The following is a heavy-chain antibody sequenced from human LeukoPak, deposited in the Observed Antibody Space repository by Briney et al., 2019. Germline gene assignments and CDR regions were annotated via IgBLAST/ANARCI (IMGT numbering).Heavy chain of an antibody. CDR2: ISGSGGST. Sequence: GSLRLSCAASGFTFSSYAMSWVRQAPGKGLEWVSAISGSGGSTYYADPVKGRFTISRDNSKNTLYLQMNSLRAEDTAVYYCAGSYVWGIYRLFFASWGQGTLVTVSS. V-gene: IGHV3-23*01. CDR1: GFTFSSYA. J-gene: IGHJ4*02. CDR3: AGSYVWGIYRLFFAS. D-gene: IGHD3-16*02.